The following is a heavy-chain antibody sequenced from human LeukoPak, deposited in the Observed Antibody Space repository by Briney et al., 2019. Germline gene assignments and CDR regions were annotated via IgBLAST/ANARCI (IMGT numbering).Heavy chain of an antibody. V-gene: IGHV4-34*01. CDR2: INHSGST. J-gene: IGHJ4*02. D-gene: IGHD3-22*01. Sequence: SETLSLTCAVYGGSFSGYYWSWIRQPPGKGLEWIGEINHSGSTNYNPSLKSRVTISVDTSKNQFSLKLSSVTAADTAVYYCARGQGRAMIVVDPDYWGQGTLVTASS. CDR1: GGSFSGYY. CDR3: ARGQGRAMIVVDPDY.